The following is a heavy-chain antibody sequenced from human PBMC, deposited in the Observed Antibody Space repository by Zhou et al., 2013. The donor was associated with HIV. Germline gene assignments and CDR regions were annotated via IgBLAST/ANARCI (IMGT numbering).Heavy chain of an antibody. J-gene: IGHJ4*02. CDR2: VSTKNSHR. V-gene: IGHV1-18*01. CDR1: GGTFSSYA. D-gene: IGHD2-15*01. Sequence: VQLVQSGAEVKKPGSSVKVSCKASGGTFSSYAISWVRQAPGQGLEWMGWVSTKNSHRYFAQRLQGRLTMTTDTSTNTAYMELRSLRSDDTAVYYCARSLYCSGGSCYSIYYWGQGTLVTVSS. CDR3: ARSLYCSGGSCYSIYY.